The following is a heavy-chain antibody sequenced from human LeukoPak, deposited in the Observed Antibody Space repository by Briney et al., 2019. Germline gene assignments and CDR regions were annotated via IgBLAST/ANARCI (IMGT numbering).Heavy chain of an antibody. Sequence: GQSLTLSCAASGFTFSSYEMHWVRQAPGKGLEWVAVISYDGSNKYYADSVKGRFTISRDNSKNTLYLQMNSLRAEDTAVYYCAREKINYDSSGYYLGYFDYWGQGTLVTVSS. J-gene: IGHJ4*02. CDR2: ISYDGSNK. CDR1: GFTFSSYE. CDR3: AREKINYDSSGYYLGYFDY. V-gene: IGHV3-30*04. D-gene: IGHD3-22*01.